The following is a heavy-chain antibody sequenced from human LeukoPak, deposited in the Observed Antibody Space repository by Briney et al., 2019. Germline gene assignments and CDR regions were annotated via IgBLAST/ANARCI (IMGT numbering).Heavy chain of an antibody. D-gene: IGHD2-21*02. J-gene: IGHJ4*02. CDR1: GFTFDDYA. V-gene: IGHV3-9*01. Sequence: GGSLRLSCAASGFTFDDYAMHWVRQAPGKGLEWVSGISWYSGSIGYADSVKGRFTISRDNAKNSLYLQMNSLRAEDTALYYCAKDATVTVVTAYIDYWGQGTLVTVSS. CDR2: ISWYSGSI. CDR3: AKDATVTVVTAYIDY.